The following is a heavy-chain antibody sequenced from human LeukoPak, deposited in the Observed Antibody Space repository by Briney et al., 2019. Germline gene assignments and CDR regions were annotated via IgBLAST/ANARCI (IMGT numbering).Heavy chain of an antibody. CDR3: ARERIAANHYYYYMDV. D-gene: IGHD6-6*01. CDR1: GYTFTSYY. Sequence: GASVKVSCKASGYTFTSYYMHWVRQAPGQGLEWMGIINPSGGSTSYAQKFQGRVTVTRDMSTSTVYMELSSLRSEDTAVYYCARERIAANHYYYYMDVWGKGTTVTVSS. V-gene: IGHV1-46*01. J-gene: IGHJ6*03. CDR2: INPSGGST.